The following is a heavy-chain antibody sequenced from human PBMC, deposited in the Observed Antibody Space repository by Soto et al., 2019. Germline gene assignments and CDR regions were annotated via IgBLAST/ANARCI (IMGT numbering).Heavy chain of an antibody. Sequence: SQTLSLTCTVSGGSISSSSYYWGWIRQPPGKGLEWIGSIYYSGSTYYNPSLKSRVTISVDTSKNQFSRKLSSVTAADTAVYYCARRLVGATSRWFDPWGQGTLVTVSS. CDR2: IYYSGST. CDR1: GGSISSSSYY. J-gene: IGHJ5*02. V-gene: IGHV4-39*01. CDR3: ARRLVGATSRWFDP. D-gene: IGHD1-26*01.